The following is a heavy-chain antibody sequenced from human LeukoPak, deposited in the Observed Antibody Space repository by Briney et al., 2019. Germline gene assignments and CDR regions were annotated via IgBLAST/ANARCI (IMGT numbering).Heavy chain of an antibody. Sequence: SETLSLTCTVSGGSISSYYWSWIRQPAGKGLEWIGRIYTSGSTNYNPSHKSRVTMSVDTSKNQFSLKLSSVTAADTAVYYCARDYVVVAAAVGNWFDPWGQGTLVTVSS. J-gene: IGHJ5*02. V-gene: IGHV4-4*07. D-gene: IGHD2-15*01. CDR3: ARDYVVVAAAVGNWFDP. CDR1: GGSISSYY. CDR2: IYTSGST.